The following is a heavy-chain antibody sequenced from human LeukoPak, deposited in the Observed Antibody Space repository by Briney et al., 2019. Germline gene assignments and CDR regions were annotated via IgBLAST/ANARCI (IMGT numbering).Heavy chain of an antibody. D-gene: IGHD6-25*01. CDR1: GFSFSSYA. V-gene: IGHV3-23*01. Sequence: PGGSLRLSCAASGFSFSSYAMSWVRQAPGKGLEWVSAISGSGGSAYFADSVKGRFTISRDNSKNTLYLQMNSLRAEDTAVYYCAKGGLAGRHDCWGQGTLVTVSS. CDR3: AKGGLAGRHDC. CDR2: ISGSGGSA. J-gene: IGHJ4*02.